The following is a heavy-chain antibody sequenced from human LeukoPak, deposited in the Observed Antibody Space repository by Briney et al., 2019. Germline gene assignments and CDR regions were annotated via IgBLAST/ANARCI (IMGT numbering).Heavy chain of an antibody. CDR2: IIPILGIA. J-gene: IGHJ4*02. D-gene: IGHD2-15*01. CDR3: ARDRLYCSGGSCRVHYFDY. CDR1: GGTFSSYA. Sequence: SVKVSCKASGGTFSSYAISWVRQAPGQRLEWMGRIIPILGIANYAQKFQGRVTITADKSTSTAYMELSSLRSEDTAVYYCARDRLYCSGGSCRVHYFDYWGQGTLVTVSS. V-gene: IGHV1-69*04.